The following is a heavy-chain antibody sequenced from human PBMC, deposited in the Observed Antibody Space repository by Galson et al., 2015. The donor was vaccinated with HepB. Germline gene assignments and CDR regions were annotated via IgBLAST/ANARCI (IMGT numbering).Heavy chain of an antibody. J-gene: IGHJ4*02. V-gene: IGHV2-70*01. CDR2: IDWDDDK. CDR1: GFSLSTSGMC. D-gene: IGHD3-22*01. Sequence: PALVKPTQTLTLTCTFSGFSLSTSGMCVSWIRQPPGKALEWLALIDWDDDKYYSTSLKTRLTISKDTSKNQVVLTMTNMDPVDTATYYCARNHYDSSGYELDYWGQGTLVTVSS. CDR3: ARNHYDSSGYELDY.